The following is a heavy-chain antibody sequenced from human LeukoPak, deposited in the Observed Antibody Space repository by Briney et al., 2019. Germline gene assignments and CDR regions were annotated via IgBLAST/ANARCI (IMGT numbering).Heavy chain of an antibody. J-gene: IGHJ4*02. CDR1: GFTFSTYT. Sequence: PGGSLRLSCAASGFTFSTYTMNWVRQAPGKGLEWVSSISSRSSYIYYADSVKGRFTISRDNAKNSLYLQMNSLRAEDTAVYYCARVGILGIDYWGQGTLVTVSS. CDR3: ARVGILGIDY. D-gene: IGHD2-15*01. CDR2: ISSRSSYI. V-gene: IGHV3-21*01.